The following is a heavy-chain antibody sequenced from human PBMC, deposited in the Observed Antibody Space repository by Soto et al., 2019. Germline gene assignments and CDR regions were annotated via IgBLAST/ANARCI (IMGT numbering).Heavy chain of an antibody. D-gene: IGHD3-3*01. CDR1: GFTFSSYA. J-gene: IGHJ3*02. Sequence: HPGGSLRLSCAASGFTFSSYAMSWVRQAPGKGLEWVSAISGSGGSTYYADSVKGRFTISRDNSKNTLYLQMNSLRAEDTAVYYCAKGQITIFGVVHAFDIWGQGTMVTVSS. CDR2: ISGSGGST. CDR3: AKGQITIFGVVHAFDI. V-gene: IGHV3-23*01.